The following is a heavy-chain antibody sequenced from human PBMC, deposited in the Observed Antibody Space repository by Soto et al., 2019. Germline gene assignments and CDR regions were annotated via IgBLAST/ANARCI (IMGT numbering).Heavy chain of an antibody. CDR1: GYTFTSYY. V-gene: IGHV1-46*01. CDR3: ARGDYYYDSSGPTPDAFDI. Sequence: GASVKVSCKASGYTFTSYYMHWVRQAPGQGLEWMGIINPSGGSTSYAQKFQGRVTMTRDTSTSTAYMELSSLRSEDTAVYYCARGDYYYDSSGPTPDAFDIWGQGTMVTVSS. CDR2: INPSGGST. J-gene: IGHJ3*02. D-gene: IGHD3-22*01.